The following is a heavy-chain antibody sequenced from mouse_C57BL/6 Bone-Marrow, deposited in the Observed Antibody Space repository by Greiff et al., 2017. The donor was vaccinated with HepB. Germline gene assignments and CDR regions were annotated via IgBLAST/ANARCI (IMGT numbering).Heavy chain of an antibody. CDR3: ARSLIYYLY. Sequence: QVHVKQPGAELVKPGASVKLSCKASGYTFTSYWMHWVKQRPGQGLEWIGMIHPNSGSTNYNEKFKSKATLTVDKSSSTAYMQLSSLTSEDSAVYYCARSLIYYLYWGQGTTLTVSS. D-gene: IGHD2-1*01. CDR1: GYTFTSYW. J-gene: IGHJ2*01. CDR2: IHPNSGST. V-gene: IGHV1-64*01.